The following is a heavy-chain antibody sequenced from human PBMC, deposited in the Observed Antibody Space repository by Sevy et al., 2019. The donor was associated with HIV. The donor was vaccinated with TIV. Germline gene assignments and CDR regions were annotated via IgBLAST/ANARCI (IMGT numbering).Heavy chain of an antibody. CDR3: AKEWTVLSDWYGEFDY. CDR2: ISNSGANT. V-gene: IGHV3-23*01. J-gene: IGHJ4*02. CDR1: GFTFTNYG. Sequence: GGSLRLSCAASGFTFTNYGMHWVRQAPGKGLEWVSGISNSGANTYYADSVRGRFTVSRDNSKNTVYLQLNSLRAEDTAIYYCAKEWTVLSDWYGEFDYWGQGTLVTVSP. D-gene: IGHD6-19*01.